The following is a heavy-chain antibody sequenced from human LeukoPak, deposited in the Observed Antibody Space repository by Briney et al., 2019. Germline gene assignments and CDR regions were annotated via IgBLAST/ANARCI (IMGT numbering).Heavy chain of an antibody. D-gene: IGHD3-22*01. V-gene: IGHV3-7*01. Sequence: GGSLRLSCAASGFTFSTYWMSWVRQAPGKGLEWVANIKEDGSEEYYADSVKGRFTISRDNVKNLLYLQMNSLRAEDTAVYYCASGIYDSPTWGQGTLVTVSS. CDR1: GFTFSTYW. CDR3: ASGIYDSPT. J-gene: IGHJ5*02. CDR2: IKEDGSEE.